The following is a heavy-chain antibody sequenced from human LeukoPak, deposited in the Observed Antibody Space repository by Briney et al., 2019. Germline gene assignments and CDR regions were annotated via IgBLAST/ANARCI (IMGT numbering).Heavy chain of an antibody. D-gene: IGHD3-22*01. CDR3: ARDQGYYDTSGHDY. J-gene: IGHJ4*02. CDR1: GYTFTTYG. Sequence: ASVKVSCKASGYTFTTYGVSWVRQAPGQGLEWMGWISAYNGNTNYAQKRQGRVTMTTDKSTSTAYMELRSLRSDDTAVYYCARDQGYYDTSGHDYWGQGTLVTVSS. CDR2: ISAYNGNT. V-gene: IGHV1-18*01.